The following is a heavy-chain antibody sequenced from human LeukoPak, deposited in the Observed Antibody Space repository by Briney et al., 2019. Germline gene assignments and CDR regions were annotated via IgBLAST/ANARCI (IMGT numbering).Heavy chain of an antibody. CDR3: AGWGGGAAAGNFDY. CDR2: IYYSGST. CDR1: GGSISSSSYY. J-gene: IGHJ4*02. Sequence: SETLSLTCTVSGGSISSSSYYWGWIRQPPGKGLEWIGSIYYSGSTYYNPSLKSRVTISVDTSKNQFSLKLSPVTAADTAVYYCAGWGGGAAAGNFDYWGQGTLVTVSS. D-gene: IGHD6-13*01. V-gene: IGHV4-39*01.